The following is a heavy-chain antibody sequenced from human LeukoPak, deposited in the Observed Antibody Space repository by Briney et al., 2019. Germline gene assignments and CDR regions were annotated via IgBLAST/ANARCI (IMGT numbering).Heavy chain of an antibody. V-gene: IGHV4-39*01. CDR1: GGSISSSSYY. J-gene: IGHJ5*02. Sequence: PSETLSLTCTVSGGSISSSSYYWGWIRQPPGKGLEWIGSIYYSGSTYYNPSLKSRVTISVDTSKNQFSLKLSSVTAADTAVYYCARLAQTTGYTAMVTAFDPWGQGTLVTVSS. CDR3: ARLAQTTGYTAMVTAFDP. CDR2: IYYSGST. D-gene: IGHD5-18*01.